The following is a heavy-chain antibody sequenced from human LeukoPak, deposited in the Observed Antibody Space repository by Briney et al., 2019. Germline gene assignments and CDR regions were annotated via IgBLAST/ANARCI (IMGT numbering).Heavy chain of an antibody. J-gene: IGHJ4*02. CDR2: IKQDGSEK. Sequence: GGSLRLSCAASGIIFSTYNMHWLRQAPGKGLEWVANIKQDGSEKYYVDSVKGRFTISRDNAKNSLYLQMNSLRAEDTAVYYCVRRTFFGLVIIEDYYFDYWGQGTLVTVSS. D-gene: IGHD3/OR15-3a*01. V-gene: IGHV3-7*01. CDR1: GIIFSTYN. CDR3: VRRTFFGLVIIEDYYFDY.